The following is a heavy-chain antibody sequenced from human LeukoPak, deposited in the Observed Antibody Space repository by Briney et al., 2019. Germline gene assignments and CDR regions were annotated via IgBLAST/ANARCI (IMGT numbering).Heavy chain of an antibody. CDR3: ARVEYSSSFDY. CDR1: GGSISSYY. J-gene: IGHJ4*02. Sequence: TSETLSLTCTVSGGSISSYYWSWIRQPPGKGLEWIGYIHYSGSTNYNPSLKSRVTISVDTSKNQFSLKLSSVTAADTAVYYCARVEYSSSFDYWGQGTLVAVSS. V-gene: IGHV4-59*01. D-gene: IGHD6-6*01. CDR2: IHYSGST.